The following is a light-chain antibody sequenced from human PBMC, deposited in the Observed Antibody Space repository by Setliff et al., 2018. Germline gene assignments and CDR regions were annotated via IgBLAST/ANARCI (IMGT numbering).Light chain of an antibody. CDR3: SSYAGNYIYV. CDR2: EVS. CDR1: SSDVGGINH. V-gene: IGLV2-8*01. J-gene: IGLJ1*01. Sequence: QSALGQPPSASGSPGQSVTISCTRTSSDVGGINHVSWYQQHPGKAPRLMIFEVSKRPSGVPDRFSGSKSGNTASLTVSGLQAEDEADYYCSSYAGNYIYVFGTGTKVTVL.